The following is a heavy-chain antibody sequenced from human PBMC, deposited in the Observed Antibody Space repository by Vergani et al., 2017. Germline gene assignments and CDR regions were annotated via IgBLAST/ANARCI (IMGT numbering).Heavy chain of an antibody. CDR3: ARARLRFYYYMDV. CDR1: GGSFSGYY. V-gene: IGHV4-59*10. CDR2: IYTSGST. Sequence: QVQLQQWGAGLLKPSETLSLTCAVYGGSFSGYYWSWIRQPAGKGLEWIGRIYTSGSTNYNPSLKSRVTISVDTSKNQFSLKLSSVTAADTAVYYCARARLRFYYYMDVWGKGTTVTVSS. J-gene: IGHJ6*03. D-gene: IGHD5-12*01.